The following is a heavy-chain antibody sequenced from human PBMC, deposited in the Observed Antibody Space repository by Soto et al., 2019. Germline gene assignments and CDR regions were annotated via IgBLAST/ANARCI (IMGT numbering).Heavy chain of an antibody. CDR2: IYYSGNT. CDR1: GGSISSYY. Sequence: ASETLSLTCTVSGGSISSYYWSWIRQPPGKGLEWIGYIYYSGNTNYNPSLKSRVTISVDTSKNQFSLKLSSVTAADTAVYYCARLGPATTYFYYYGLDVWGQGTTVTVSS. D-gene: IGHD6-25*01. V-gene: IGHV4-59*01. CDR3: ARLGPATTYFYYYGLDV. J-gene: IGHJ6*02.